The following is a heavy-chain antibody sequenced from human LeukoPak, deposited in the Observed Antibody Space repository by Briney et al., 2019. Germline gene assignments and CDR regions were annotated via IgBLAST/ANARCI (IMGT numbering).Heavy chain of an antibody. CDR1: GFTFSSYS. J-gene: IGHJ4*02. Sequence: GGSLRLSCAASGFTFSSYSMNWVRQAPGKGLEWVSSISSSSSYIYYADSVKGRFTISRDNAKNSPYLQMNSLSPEDTAVYYCARDRSYGSGNYYKSPPDYWGQGTLVTVSS. D-gene: IGHD3-10*01. CDR2: ISSSSSYI. V-gene: IGHV3-21*01. CDR3: ARDRSYGSGNYYKSPPDY.